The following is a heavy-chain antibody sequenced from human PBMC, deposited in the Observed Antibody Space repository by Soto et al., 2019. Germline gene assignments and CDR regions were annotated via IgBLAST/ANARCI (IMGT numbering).Heavy chain of an antibody. Sequence: EVQLLESGGGLVQPGGSLRLSCAASGFTFSSYDMHWVRQATGKGLEWVSAIGTAGDTYYPGSVKGRFTISRENAKNSLYLQMNSLRAGDTAVYYCARSQWLAPLDYGMDVWGQGTTVTVSS. CDR1: GFTFSSYD. J-gene: IGHJ6*02. D-gene: IGHD6-19*01. CDR2: IGTAGDT. CDR3: ARSQWLAPLDYGMDV. V-gene: IGHV3-13*01.